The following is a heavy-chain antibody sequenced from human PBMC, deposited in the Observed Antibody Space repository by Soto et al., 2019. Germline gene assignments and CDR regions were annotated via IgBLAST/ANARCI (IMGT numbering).Heavy chain of an antibody. Sequence: QVQLQESGPGLVKPSQTLSLTCTVSGGSISSGGYYWSWIRQHPGKGLEWIGYIYYSGSTYYNPSLKSRVTISVDTSQNQFSLKLSSVTAADTAVYYCARVGQRSGYYYGPFDIWGQGTMVTVSS. V-gene: IGHV4-31*03. J-gene: IGHJ3*02. CDR3: ARVGQRSGYYYGPFDI. CDR2: IYYSGST. CDR1: GGSISSGGYY. D-gene: IGHD3-22*01.